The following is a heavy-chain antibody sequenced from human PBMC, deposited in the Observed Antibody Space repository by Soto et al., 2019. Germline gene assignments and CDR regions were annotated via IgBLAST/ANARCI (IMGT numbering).Heavy chain of an antibody. Sequence: EVQLVESGGGLVQPGGSLRLSCAASGFTVSSKYMSWVRQAPGKGLEWVSDIYSGGDTYYADSVKGRFTTSRHNAENTLYLKMNSLRGEDTAVYYCARRGGDYYDYWGQGTLVTVSS. CDR3: ARRGGDYYDY. V-gene: IGHV3-53*04. D-gene: IGHD2-21*01. J-gene: IGHJ4*02. CDR2: IYSGGDT. CDR1: GFTVSSKY.